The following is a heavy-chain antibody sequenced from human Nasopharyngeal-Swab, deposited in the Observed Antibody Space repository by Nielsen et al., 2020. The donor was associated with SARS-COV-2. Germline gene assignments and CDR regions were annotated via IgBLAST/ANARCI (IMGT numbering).Heavy chain of an antibody. V-gene: IGHV1-18*01. CDR3: ARALGYSRSSGGYFWLDP. J-gene: IGHJ5*02. Sequence: ASVKVSCKASGYTFTSYGISWVRQAPAQGLEWMGWISAYNGNTNYAQKLQGRVTMTTDTSTSTAYMELTSLRSDDPAVYYCARALGYSRSSGGYFWLDPWGQGTLVTVSS. CDR1: GYTFTSYG. D-gene: IGHD6-6*01. CDR2: ISAYNGNT.